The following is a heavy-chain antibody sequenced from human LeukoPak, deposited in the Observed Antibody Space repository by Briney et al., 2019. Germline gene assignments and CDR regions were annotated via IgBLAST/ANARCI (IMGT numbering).Heavy chain of an antibody. CDR2: FDPEDGET. D-gene: IGHD2-8*01. Sequence: ASVKVSCKVSGYTLTELSMHWVRQAPGKGLEWMGGFDPEDGETIYAQKFQGRVTMTRDTSTSTVYMELSSLRSEDTAVYYCARSDQCIDYWGQGTLVTVSS. J-gene: IGHJ4*02. CDR1: GYTLTELS. V-gene: IGHV1-24*01. CDR3: ARSDQCIDY.